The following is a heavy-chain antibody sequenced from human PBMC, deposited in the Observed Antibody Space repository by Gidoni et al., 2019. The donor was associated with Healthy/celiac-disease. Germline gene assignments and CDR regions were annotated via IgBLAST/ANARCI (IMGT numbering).Heavy chain of an antibody. D-gene: IGHD4-17*01. V-gene: IGHV3-33*01. CDR2: IWYDGSNK. J-gene: IGHJ3*02. CDR1: GFTLSRSG. CDR3: ARVGLDYGDFLGAFDI. Sequence: QGQLVESGRGVVQPGRSLRLSCAAPGFTLSRSGMHWVRQAPGKGLEWVAVIWYDGSNKYYADSVKDRFTISRDNSKNTLYLQMNSLRAEDTAVYYCARVGLDYGDFLGAFDIWGQGTMVTVSS.